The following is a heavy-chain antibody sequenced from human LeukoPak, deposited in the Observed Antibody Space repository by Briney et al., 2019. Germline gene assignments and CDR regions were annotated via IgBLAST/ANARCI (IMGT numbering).Heavy chain of an antibody. V-gene: IGHV1-2*02. CDR2: INPNSGGT. CDR3: ARAPPTMTTIIVFDY. CDR1: GYTFTGYY. J-gene: IGHJ4*02. D-gene: IGHD4-17*01. Sequence: ASVKVSCKASGYTFTGYYMHWVRQAPGQGLEWMGWINPNSGGTNYAQKFQGRVTMTRDTSISTAYMELSRLRSDDTAVYYCARAPPTMTTIIVFDYWGQGTLVTVSS.